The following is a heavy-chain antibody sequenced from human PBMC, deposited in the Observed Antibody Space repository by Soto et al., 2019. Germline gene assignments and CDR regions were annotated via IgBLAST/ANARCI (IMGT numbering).Heavy chain of an antibody. CDR1: GFTFSSYS. Sequence: GGSLRLSCAASGFTFSSYSMNWVRQAPGKGLEWVPYISSSSSTIYYADSVKGRFTISRDNAKNSLYLQMNSLRDEDTAVYYCAGGRHRLVITYYFDYWGQGTLVTVSS. J-gene: IGHJ4*02. CDR2: ISSSSSTI. D-gene: IGHD3-9*01. V-gene: IGHV3-48*02. CDR3: AGGRHRLVITYYFDY.